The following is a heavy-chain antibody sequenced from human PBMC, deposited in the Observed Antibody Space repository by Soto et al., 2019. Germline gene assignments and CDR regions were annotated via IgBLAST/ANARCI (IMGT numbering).Heavy chain of an antibody. V-gene: IGHV3-23*01. Sequence: GGSLRLSCAASGLTFSSYSMSWVRQAPGKGLEWVSSIGGGDSTYYADSVKGRFTISRDNSKNTLYLQMNSLRAEDTAVYYCTTGNWFDPWGQGTLVTVSS. CDR3: TTGNWFDP. CDR1: GLTFSSYS. CDR2: IGGGDST. J-gene: IGHJ5*02.